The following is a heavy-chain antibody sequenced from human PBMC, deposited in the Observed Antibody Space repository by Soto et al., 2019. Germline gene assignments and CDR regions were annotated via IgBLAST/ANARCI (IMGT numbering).Heavy chain of an antibody. CDR3: ARDTYYYGSGSYSP. J-gene: IGHJ5*02. D-gene: IGHD3-10*01. V-gene: IGHV3-66*01. Sequence: GGSLRLSCAASGFTVSSNYMSWVRQAPGKGLEWISIIYSAGNTYYADSVKGRFTISRDNSKNTLYLQMNSLRAEDTAVYYCARDTYYYGSGSYSPWGQGTLVTVSS. CDR2: IYSAGNT. CDR1: GFTVSSNY.